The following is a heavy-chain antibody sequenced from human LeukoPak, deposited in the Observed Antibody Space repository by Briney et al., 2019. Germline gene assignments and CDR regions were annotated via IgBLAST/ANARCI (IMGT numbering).Heavy chain of an antibody. V-gene: IGHV3-13*01. CDR1: GFTFSSYD. J-gene: IGHJ4*02. CDR3: ARGSIAAAPPSLDY. D-gene: IGHD6-13*01. CDR2: IGTAGDT. Sequence: GGSLRLSCAASGFTFSSYDMHWVRHATGKGLEWVSAIGTAGDTYYPGSVKGRFTISRENAKNSLYLQMNSLRAGDTAVYYCARGSIAAAPPSLDYWGQGTLVTVSS.